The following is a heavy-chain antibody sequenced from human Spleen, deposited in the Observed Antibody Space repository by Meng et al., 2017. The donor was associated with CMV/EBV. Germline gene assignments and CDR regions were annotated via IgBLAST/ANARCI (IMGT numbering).Heavy chain of an antibody. J-gene: IGHJ4*02. CDR3: ARAKNFVGYFDS. D-gene: IGHD1-7*01. Sequence: SETLSLTCEVYGGSFSGYFWTWIRQPPGKGLEWLGDINHSGSSNSNPSLKGRVAISVDTSKNQFSLRLTSVIAADTAVYYCARAKNFVGYFDSWGQGTLVTVSS. CDR1: GGSFSGYF. CDR2: INHSGSS. V-gene: IGHV4-34*01.